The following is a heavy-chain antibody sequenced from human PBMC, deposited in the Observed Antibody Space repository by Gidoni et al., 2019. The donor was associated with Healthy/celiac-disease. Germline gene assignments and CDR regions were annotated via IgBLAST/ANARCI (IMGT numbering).Heavy chain of an antibody. CDR1: GFTFSSYA. D-gene: IGHD3-9*01. J-gene: IGHJ6*02. CDR3: AKDQKNYDILTGYYRPYGMDV. V-gene: IGHV3-23*01. CDR2: ISGSGGST. Sequence: EVQLLESGGGLVQPGGSLRLSCAASGFTFSSYAMSWVRQVPGKGLEWVSAISGSGGSTYYADSVKGRFTISRDNSKNTLYLQMNSLRAEDTAVYYCAKDQKNYDILTGYYRPYGMDVWGQGTTVTVSS.